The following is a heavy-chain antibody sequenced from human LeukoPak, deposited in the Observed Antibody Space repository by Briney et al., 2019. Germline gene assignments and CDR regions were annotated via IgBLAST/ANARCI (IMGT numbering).Heavy chain of an antibody. CDR3: ARGTVTAPDY. J-gene: IGHJ4*02. Sequence: PGGSLRLSCAASGFTLSSYAMSWVRQAPGKGLEWVSAISGSGGSTYYADSVKGRFTISRDNSKNTLYLQMNRLRPEDTAVYYCARGTVTAPDYWGQGTLVTVSS. D-gene: IGHD2-21*02. V-gene: IGHV3-23*01. CDR2: ISGSGGST. CDR1: GFTLSSYA.